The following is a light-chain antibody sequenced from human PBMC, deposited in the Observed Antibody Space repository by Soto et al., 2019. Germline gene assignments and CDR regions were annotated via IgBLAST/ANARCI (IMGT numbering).Light chain of an antibody. CDR2: DVT. Sequence: QSALTQPRSVSGSPGQSVTISCTGTSSDVGTYNFVSWYQQHPGKAPKFMIYDVTERPSGVPDRFSGSKSGNTASLTISGLQAEDEADYYCCSYVGSYTSYVFGTGTKLTVL. CDR3: CSYVGSYTSYV. CDR1: SSDVGTYNF. J-gene: IGLJ1*01. V-gene: IGLV2-11*01.